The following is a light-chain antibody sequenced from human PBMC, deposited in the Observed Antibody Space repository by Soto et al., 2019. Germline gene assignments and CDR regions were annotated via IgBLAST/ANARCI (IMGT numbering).Light chain of an antibody. J-gene: IGKJ1*01. V-gene: IGKV1-27*01. CDR3: QKYNSAPLWA. CDR1: QGISNY. CDR2: AAS. Sequence: DIKMTQSPSSLSASVGDRVTITCRASQGISNYIAWYQLKPGKVPNLLIYAASTLQSGVPSRFSGSGSGTDFTLTISSLQSEDVATYYCQKYNSAPLWAFGQGTKVEV.